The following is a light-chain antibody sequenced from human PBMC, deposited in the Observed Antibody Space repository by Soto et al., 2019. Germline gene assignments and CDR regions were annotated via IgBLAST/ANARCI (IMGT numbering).Light chain of an antibody. CDR3: QQYRMSPNT. CDR1: QSVNRY. V-gene: IGKV3-11*01. CDR2: DTS. Sequence: EVVLTQSPATLSLSPGERATLSCRASQSVNRYLAWYQQKPGQAPRLLIYDTSNRATGIPDRFSGSGSGTDFSLTIRGLKPEDFAVYYCQQYRMSPNTFGQGTRLEIK. J-gene: IGKJ5*01.